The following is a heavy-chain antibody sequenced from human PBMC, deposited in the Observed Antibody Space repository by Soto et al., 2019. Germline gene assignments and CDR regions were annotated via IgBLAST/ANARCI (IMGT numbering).Heavy chain of an antibody. CDR3: ARVGSWNYLEAVDV. D-gene: IGHD1-7*01. Sequence: QVQLVESGGGVVQPGRSLRLSCAASGFTFSSYAMHWARQAPGKGLEWVAVISYDGSNKYYADSVKGRFTISRDNSKNTLYLQMNSLRAEDTAVYYCARVGSWNYLEAVDVWGQGTTVTVSS. J-gene: IGHJ6*02. V-gene: IGHV3-30-3*01. CDR2: ISYDGSNK. CDR1: GFTFSSYA.